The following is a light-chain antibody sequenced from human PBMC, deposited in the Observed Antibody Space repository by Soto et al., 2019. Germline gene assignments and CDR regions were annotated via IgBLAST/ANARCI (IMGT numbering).Light chain of an antibody. CDR2: KAS. V-gene: IGKV1-5*03. CDR3: QQYKSYPWT. CDR1: QSISSW. J-gene: IGKJ1*01. Sequence: DIQMTQSPSTLSASVGDRVTITCRASQSISSWLAWYQQKPGKAPNLLIYKASSLQSGVPSRFSGSGSGTEFTLTISSLQPDDFATYYCQQYKSYPWTFDQGTKVEIK.